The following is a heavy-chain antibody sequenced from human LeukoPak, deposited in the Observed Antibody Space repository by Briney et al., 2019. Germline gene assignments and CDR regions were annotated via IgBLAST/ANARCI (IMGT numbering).Heavy chain of an antibody. D-gene: IGHD3-10*01. J-gene: IGHJ5*02. Sequence: PGGSLRLSCAASAFTVSSNYMSWVRQAPGKGLEWVANIKQDGSEKYYVDSVKGRFTISRDNAKNSLYLQMNSLRAEDTAVYYCAERVWFGELFWFDPWGQGTLVTVSS. CDR1: AFTVSSNY. V-gene: IGHV3-7*01. CDR2: IKQDGSEK. CDR3: AERVWFGELFWFDP.